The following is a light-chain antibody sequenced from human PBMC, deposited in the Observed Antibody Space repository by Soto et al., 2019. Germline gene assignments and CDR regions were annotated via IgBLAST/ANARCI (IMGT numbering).Light chain of an antibody. CDR1: QGISSY. CDR3: QQLNDYPVT. J-gene: IGKJ4*01. Sequence: DIQWTQAPSFLSASVGDRVTITCRASQGISSYLAWYQQKPGIAPSLLIYTASTLQSGVPSRFSGSGSGTEFTLPISSLQPEDFATYYCQQLNDYPVTFGGGTKVEI. V-gene: IGKV1-9*01. CDR2: TAS.